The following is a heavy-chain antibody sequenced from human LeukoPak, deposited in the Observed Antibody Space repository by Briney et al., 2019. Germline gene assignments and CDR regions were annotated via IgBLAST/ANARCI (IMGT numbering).Heavy chain of an antibody. CDR2: IDAGGNYI. CDR3: ARDIGLAKRAYDI. D-gene: IGHD5-12*01. Sequence: GGSLRLSCVASGFTFSTDNMNWVRQAPGKGLDWVAFIDAGGNYIQYADSVKGRFIISRDNAQNSLFLEVNSLRVEDTAVYYCARDIGLAKRAYDIWGQGTMVTVSS. V-gene: IGHV3-21*06. J-gene: IGHJ3*02. CDR1: GFTFSTDN.